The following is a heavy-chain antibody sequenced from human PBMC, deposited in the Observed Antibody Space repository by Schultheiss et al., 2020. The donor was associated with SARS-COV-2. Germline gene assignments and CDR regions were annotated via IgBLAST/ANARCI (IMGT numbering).Heavy chain of an antibody. Sequence: GESLKISCAASGFTFSSYGMHWVRQAPGKGLEWVAVISYDGSNKYYADSVKGRFTISRDNSKNTLYLQMNSLRAEDTAVYYCARDKESYYYYYGMDVWGQGTTVNVYS. V-gene: IGHV3-30*03. J-gene: IGHJ6*02. CDR2: ISYDGSNK. CDR3: ARDKESYYYYYGMDV. CDR1: GFTFSSYG. D-gene: IGHD3-10*01.